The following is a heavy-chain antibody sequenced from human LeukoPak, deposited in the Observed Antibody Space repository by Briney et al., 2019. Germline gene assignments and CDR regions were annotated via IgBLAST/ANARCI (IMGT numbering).Heavy chain of an antibody. D-gene: IGHD1-1*01. V-gene: IGHV3-74*01. Sequence: GGSLRLSCVASGFSFSNYWMYWGRQAPGKGLVWVSRINSDGSYTDYADSAKGRFTISRDNAKDTLYLQMNSLRADDTAVYYCARADNWQSGGAWGQGTLVNVSS. CDR3: ARADNWQSGGA. CDR1: GFSFSNYW. CDR2: INSDGSYT. J-gene: IGHJ5*02.